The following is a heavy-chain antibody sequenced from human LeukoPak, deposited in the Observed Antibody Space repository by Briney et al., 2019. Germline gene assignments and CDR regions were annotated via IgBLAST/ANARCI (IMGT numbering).Heavy chain of an antibody. J-gene: IGHJ4*02. CDR1: GFTFSSYG. CDR2: IRYDGNKE. CDR3: AKDYPFFDY. Sequence: GGFLRLSCAASGFTFSSYGMHWVRQAPGKGLEWVAFIRYDGNKENYADSVKGRFTISRDNSKNTVYLQMDSLRTEDTAVYYCAKDYPFFDYWGQGTLVTVSS. V-gene: IGHV3-30*02.